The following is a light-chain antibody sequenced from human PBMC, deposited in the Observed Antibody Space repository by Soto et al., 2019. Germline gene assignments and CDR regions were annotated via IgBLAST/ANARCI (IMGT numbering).Light chain of an antibody. CDR2: GAS. CDR1: KNISNY. V-gene: IGKV1-39*01. Sequence: DIQMTQSPSFLSASVGDIVTITCRASKNISNYIHWYQQKPGRAPKLLIYGASSLQSGVPSRFNGRGSETDFTLTISSLQPEDFATYYCQQSFSTPPLTFGGGTKVEIK. J-gene: IGKJ4*01. CDR3: QQSFSTPPLT.